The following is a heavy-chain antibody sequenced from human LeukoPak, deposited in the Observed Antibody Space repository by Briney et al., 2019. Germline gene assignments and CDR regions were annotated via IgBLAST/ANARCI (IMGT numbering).Heavy chain of an antibody. Sequence: SETLSLTCTVSGGSISSYYWSWIRQPPGKGLEWIGYIYYSGSTNYKPSLKSRVTISVDTSKNQFSLKLNSVTAADTAVYYCAKDRTRITGTTLYNWFDPWGQGTLVTVSS. CDR1: GGSISSYY. D-gene: IGHD1-20*01. V-gene: IGHV4-59*01. J-gene: IGHJ5*02. CDR2: IYYSGST. CDR3: AKDRTRITGTTLYNWFDP.